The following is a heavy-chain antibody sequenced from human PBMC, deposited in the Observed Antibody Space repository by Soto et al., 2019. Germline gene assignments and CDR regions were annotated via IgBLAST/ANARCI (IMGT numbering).Heavy chain of an antibody. D-gene: IGHD3-3*01. Sequence: PGESLKISCKGSGYSFTNYWIGWVRQMPGKGLEWMGIIYPGDSDARYSPSFQGQVTISADMSISTAYLQWSSLRASDTAMYYCARSTLAPHYDFWSGYYRKYTFWFDPWGQGTLVTVSS. V-gene: IGHV5-51*01. CDR1: GYSFTNYW. CDR3: ARSTLAPHYDFWSGYYRKYTFWFDP. CDR2: IYPGDSDA. J-gene: IGHJ5*02.